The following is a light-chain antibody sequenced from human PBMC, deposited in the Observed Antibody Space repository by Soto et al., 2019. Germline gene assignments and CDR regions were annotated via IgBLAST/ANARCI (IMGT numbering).Light chain of an antibody. CDR1: QNIWRL. CDR3: EQAGSFPIT. CDR2: DAS. V-gene: IGKV1-12*01. Sequence: DIQMTQSPSSVSASVGARVTITCRASQNIWRLLAWYQQKPGKAPELLIYDASSLQSGVPPRFSGSGSGTDFTLTISSLQPEDFATYYCEQAGSFPITVGQGTRLEIK. J-gene: IGKJ5*01.